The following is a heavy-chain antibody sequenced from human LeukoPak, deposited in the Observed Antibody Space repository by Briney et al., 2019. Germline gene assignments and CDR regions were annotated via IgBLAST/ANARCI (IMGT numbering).Heavy chain of an antibody. CDR2: INPNSGGT. J-gene: IGHJ4*02. CDR3: ARGDILTGPYYFDY. CDR1: GYTFTGYY. V-gene: IGHV1-2*02. D-gene: IGHD3-9*01. Sequence: GASVKVSCKASGYTFTGYYMHWVRQAPGQGLEWMGWINPNSGGTNYAQKFQGRVTMTRDTSISTAYMELSRLRSDDTAVYYCARGDILTGPYYFDYWGQGTLVTVSS.